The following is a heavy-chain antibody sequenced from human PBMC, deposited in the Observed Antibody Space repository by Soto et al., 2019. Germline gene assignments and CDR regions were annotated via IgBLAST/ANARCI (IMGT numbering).Heavy chain of an antibody. CDR1: GFNFDNYG. CDR2: ITYDGSNK. V-gene: IGHV3-30*18. D-gene: IGHD1-7*01. J-gene: IGHJ4*02. Sequence: GGSLRLSCQASGFNFDNYGMHWVRQAPGKGLEWVAVITYDGSNKYYADSVKGRFTISRDNSKNTLSLHLNTPKPEDTAVYHCAKDRVGGTFYTPLGFWGQGTLVTVSS. CDR3: AKDRVGGTFYTPLGF.